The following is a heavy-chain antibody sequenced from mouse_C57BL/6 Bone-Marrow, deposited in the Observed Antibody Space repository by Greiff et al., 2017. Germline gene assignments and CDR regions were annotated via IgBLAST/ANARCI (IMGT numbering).Heavy chain of an antibody. CDR3: ASLYYYCSPRYAMDY. V-gene: IGHV7-3*01. Sequence: EVQGVESGGGLVQPGGSLSLSCAASGFTFTDYYMSWVRQPPGKALEWLGFIRNKANGYTTEYSASVKGRFTISRDNSQSILDLQMNALIAEDSATDYCASLYYYCSPRYAMDYRGQGTSVTVSS. J-gene: IGHJ4*01. CDR2: IRNKANGYTT. D-gene: IGHD1-1*01. CDR1: GFTFTDYY.